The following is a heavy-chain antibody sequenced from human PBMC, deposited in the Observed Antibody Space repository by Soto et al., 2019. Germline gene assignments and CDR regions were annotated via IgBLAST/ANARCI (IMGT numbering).Heavy chain of an antibody. CDR3: ARAVTIFGVVTTYYFDY. V-gene: IGHV4-38-2*01. Sequence: PSETLSLTCAVSGYSISSGYYWGWIRQPPGKGLEWIGTISHSGSTYYNPSLKSRVTISVDTSKNQFSLKLSSVTAADTAVYYCARAVTIFGVVTTYYFDYWGQGTLVTVSS. CDR1: GYSISSGYY. J-gene: IGHJ4*02. D-gene: IGHD3-3*01. CDR2: ISHSGST.